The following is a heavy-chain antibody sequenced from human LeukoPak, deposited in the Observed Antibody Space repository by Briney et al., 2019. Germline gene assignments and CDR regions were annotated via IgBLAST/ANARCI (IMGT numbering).Heavy chain of an antibody. V-gene: IGHV3-53*01. CDR3: ARVYSGTYHDAFDL. D-gene: IGHD1-26*01. J-gene: IGHJ3*01. Sequence: GGSLRLSCAASGFTVSNNYINWVRQAPGKGLEWVSVIYISGNTFYADSVKGRFTIPRDNSENTVYLQMNSLRAEDTAMYYCARVYSGTYHDAFDLWGQGTLVTVSS. CDR2: IYISGNT. CDR1: GFTVSNNY.